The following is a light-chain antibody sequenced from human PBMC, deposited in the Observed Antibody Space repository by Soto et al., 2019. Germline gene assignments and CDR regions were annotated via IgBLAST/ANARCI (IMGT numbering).Light chain of an antibody. V-gene: IGKV3-20*01. CDR1: QSVSSSY. J-gene: IGKJ5*01. Sequence: EIVLTQSPGTLSLSPGERATLSCRASQSVSSSYLAWYQQKPGQPPRLLIYGASSRATGIPDRFSGSGSGTDFTLTLSRLEPEDFAVFYCQHYDSLPITFGQGTRLEIK. CDR3: QHYDSLPIT. CDR2: GAS.